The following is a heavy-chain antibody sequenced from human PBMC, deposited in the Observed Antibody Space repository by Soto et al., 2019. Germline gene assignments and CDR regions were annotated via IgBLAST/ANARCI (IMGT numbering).Heavy chain of an antibody. CDR1: GGSISSGGYY. CDR3: AREATTNWFDP. D-gene: IGHD4-17*01. V-gene: IGHV4-31*03. J-gene: IGHJ5*02. CDR2: IYYSGST. Sequence: TSETLSLTCIVSGGSISSGGYYWSWIRQHPGKGLEWIGYIYYSGSTYYNPSLKSRVTISVDTSKNQFSLKLRSVPAADTAVYYCAREATTNWFDPWGQGTLITVSS.